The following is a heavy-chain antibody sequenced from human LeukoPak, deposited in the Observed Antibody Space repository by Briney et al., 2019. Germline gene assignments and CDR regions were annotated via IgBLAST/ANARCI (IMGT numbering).Heavy chain of an antibody. CDR1: GYTFTSYY. J-gene: IGHJ4*02. CDR2: IIPIFGTA. V-gene: IGHV1-69*13. Sequence: GASVKVSCKASGYTFTSYYMHWVRQAPGQGLEWMGGIIPIFGTANYAQKFQGRVTITADESTSTAYMELSSLRSEDTAVYYCARASPNDDYWGQGTLVTVSS. D-gene: IGHD1-1*01. CDR3: ARASPNDDY.